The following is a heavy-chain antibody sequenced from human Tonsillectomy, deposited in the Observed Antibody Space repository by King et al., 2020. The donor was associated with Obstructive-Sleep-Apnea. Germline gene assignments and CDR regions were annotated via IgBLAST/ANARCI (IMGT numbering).Heavy chain of an antibody. CDR2: FDPETAET. Sequence: QLVQSGAEVKKPGASVKVSCKVSGYTLTELSMHWVRQAPEKGLEWMGGFDPETAETIYARKFQGRFTMTEDTSTDSAYMELSSLRSEDTAVYYCATQNTYYDVLTGYYNWYLDLWGRGTLVTVSS. CDR3: ATQNTYYDVLTGYYNWYLDL. CDR1: GYTLTELS. V-gene: IGHV1-24*01. J-gene: IGHJ2*01. D-gene: IGHD3-9*01.